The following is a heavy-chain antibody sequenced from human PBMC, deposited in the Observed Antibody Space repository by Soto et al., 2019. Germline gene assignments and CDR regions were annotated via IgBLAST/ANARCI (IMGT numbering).Heavy chain of an antibody. CDR3: AKTPIVVVPAAEYYFDY. CDR2: ISGSGGSI. J-gene: IGHJ4*02. Sequence: GGSLRLSCAASGFTFSSYAMSWVRQAPGKGLEWVSAISGSGGSIYYADSVKGRFTISRDNSKNTLYLQMNSLRAEDTAVYYCAKTPIVVVPAAEYYFDYWGQGTLVTVSS. V-gene: IGHV3-23*01. CDR1: GFTFSSYA. D-gene: IGHD2-2*01.